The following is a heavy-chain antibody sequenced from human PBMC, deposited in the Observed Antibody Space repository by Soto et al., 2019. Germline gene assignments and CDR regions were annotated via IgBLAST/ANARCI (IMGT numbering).Heavy chain of an antibody. CDR2: IYHSGST. Sequence: QLQLQESGSGLVKPSQTLSLTCAVSGGSISSGGYSWSWIRQPPGKGLEWIGYIYHSGSTYYNPARRGRVTISGDRSKNQFSLKLSSVPAADTAVYYCARGGVDYYDSSGYYFSPYYFDYWGQGTLVTVSS. CDR3: ARGGVDYYDSSGYYFSPYYFDY. J-gene: IGHJ4*02. V-gene: IGHV4-30-2*01. CDR1: GGSISSGGYS. D-gene: IGHD3-22*01.